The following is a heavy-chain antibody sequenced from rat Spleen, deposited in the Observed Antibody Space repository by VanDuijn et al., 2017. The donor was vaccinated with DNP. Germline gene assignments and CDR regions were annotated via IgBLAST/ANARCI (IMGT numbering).Heavy chain of an antibody. CDR1: GFTFSNYD. V-gene: IGHV5-25*01. CDR2: ISTSGGST. CDR3: ASEAIY. J-gene: IGHJ2*01. Sequence: EVQLVESGGGLVQPGRSLKLSCAASGFTFSNYDMAWVRQAPTKGLEWVASISTSGGSTYYRDSVKGRFTVSRDNAKSTLYLQMDSLRSEDTATYYCASEAIYWGQGVMVTVSS.